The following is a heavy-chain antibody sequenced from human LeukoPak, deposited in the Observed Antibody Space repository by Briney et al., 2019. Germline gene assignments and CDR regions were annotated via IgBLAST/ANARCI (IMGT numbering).Heavy chain of an antibody. CDR2: INPNSGGT. V-gene: IGHV1-2*02. CDR3: ARDLELAPHNPDY. CDR1: GYTFTGYY. Sequence: ASVKVSCKASGYTFTGYYMHWVRQAPGQGLEWMGWINPNSGGTNYAQKFQGRVTMTRDTSISTAYTELSRLRSDDTAVYYCARDLELAPHNPDYWGQGTLVTVSS. D-gene: IGHD1-7*01. J-gene: IGHJ4*02.